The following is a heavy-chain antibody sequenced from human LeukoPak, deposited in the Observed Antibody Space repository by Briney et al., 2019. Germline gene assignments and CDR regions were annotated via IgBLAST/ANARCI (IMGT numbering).Heavy chain of an antibody. D-gene: IGHD3-10*01. CDR1: GFIFSNYW. V-gene: IGHV3-7*04. CDR2: INQDGSEK. CDR3: ARAYYYDSTTYYNPTSSFDY. J-gene: IGHJ4*02. Sequence: GGSLRLSCAASGFIFSNYWMSWVRQAPGIGLEWVANINQDGSEKYYVDSVRGRFTVSRDNAKNSLYLQMNSLRAEDTAVYYCARAYYYDSTTYYNPTSSFDYWAREPWSPSPQ.